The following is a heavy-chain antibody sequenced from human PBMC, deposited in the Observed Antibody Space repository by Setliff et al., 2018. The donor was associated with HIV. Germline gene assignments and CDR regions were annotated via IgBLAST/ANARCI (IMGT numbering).Heavy chain of an antibody. J-gene: IGHJ6*02. Sequence: SDTLSLTCTVSGGSIRSHYWSWIRQPPGKGLEWIGSFYHTASTHYNPSLKSRTTMSLDTSRNQVSLKLSSVSAADTAVYYCARDQGLELRGDYYYYGMDVWGQGTTVTVSS. D-gene: IGHD1-7*01. V-gene: IGHV4-59*11. CDR3: ARDQGLELRGDYYYYGMDV. CDR2: FYHTAST. CDR1: GGSIRSHY.